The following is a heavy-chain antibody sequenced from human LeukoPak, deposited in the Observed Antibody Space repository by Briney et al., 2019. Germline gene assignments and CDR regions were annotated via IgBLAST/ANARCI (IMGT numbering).Heavy chain of an antibody. V-gene: IGHV3-21*01. J-gene: IGHJ4*02. CDR3: AREVVIVVEPAANTIDY. Sequence: GGSLRLYCAAAGFTFRDYTMNWVRQTPGKGLEWVSAISKSSTYIKYADSVKGRFTVSRDNAKNSLFLQMNSLRVEDTAVYYCAREVVIVVEPAANTIDYWGQGTRVTVSS. D-gene: IGHD2-2*01. CDR2: ISKSSTYI. CDR1: GFTFRDYT.